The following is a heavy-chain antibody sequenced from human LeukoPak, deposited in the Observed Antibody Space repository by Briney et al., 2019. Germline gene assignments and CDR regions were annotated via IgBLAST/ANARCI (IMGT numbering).Heavy chain of an antibody. CDR1: GFTFSNYT. V-gene: IGHV3-30-3*01. D-gene: IGHD3-22*01. J-gene: IGHJ4*02. CDR3: ARAIVLVTHFDY. CDR2: ISYDGSNK. Sequence: GGSLRLSCAASGFTFSNYTMNWVRQAPGKGLEWVALISYDGSNKYYADSVRGRFTISRDNSKNTLYLQMNSLRAEDTAVYYCARAIVLVTHFDYWGQGTLVTVSS.